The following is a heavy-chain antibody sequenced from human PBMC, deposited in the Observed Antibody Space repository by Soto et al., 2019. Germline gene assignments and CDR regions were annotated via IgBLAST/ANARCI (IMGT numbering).Heavy chain of an antibody. CDR3: ARGSMIVVVIRPTLDY. D-gene: IGHD3-22*01. CDR2: INPSGGST. CDR1: GYTFTSYY. J-gene: IGHJ4*02. Sequence: GASVKVSCKASGYTFTSYYMHWVRQAPGQGLEWMGIINPSGGSTSYAQKFQGRVTMTRDTSTSTVYMELSSLRSEDTAVYYCARGSMIVVVIRPTLDYWGQGTMVTVYS. V-gene: IGHV1-46*01.